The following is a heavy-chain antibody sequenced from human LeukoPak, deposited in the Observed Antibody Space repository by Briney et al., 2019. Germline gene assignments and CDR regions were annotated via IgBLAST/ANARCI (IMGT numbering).Heavy chain of an antibody. J-gene: IGHJ4*02. CDR3: ARDDYGDYVRPLDY. D-gene: IGHD4-17*01. CDR2: ISSSSSYI. Sequence: TGGSLRLSFAASGFTFSSYSMNWVRQAPGKGLEWVSSISSSSSYIYYADSVKGRFTISRDNAKNSLYLQMNSLRAEDTAVYYCARDDYGDYVRPLDYWGQGTLVTVSS. CDR1: GFTFSSYS. V-gene: IGHV3-21*01.